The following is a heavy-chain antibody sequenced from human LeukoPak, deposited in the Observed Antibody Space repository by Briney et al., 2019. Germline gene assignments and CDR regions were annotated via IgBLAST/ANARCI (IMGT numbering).Heavy chain of an antibody. CDR1: GYTFTSYA. CDR2: INAGNGNT. V-gene: IGHV1-3*01. Sequence: ASVKVSCKASGYTFTSYAMHWVRQAPGQRLEWMGWINAGNGNTKYSQKFQGRVTITRDTSASTAYMGLSSLRSEDTAVYYCARDLTALDCGDYYNWFDPWGQGTLVTVSS. J-gene: IGHJ5*02. D-gene: IGHD4-17*01. CDR3: ARDLTALDCGDYYNWFDP.